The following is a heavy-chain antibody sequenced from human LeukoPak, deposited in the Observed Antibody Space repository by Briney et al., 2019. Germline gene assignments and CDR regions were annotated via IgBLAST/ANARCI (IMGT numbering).Heavy chain of an antibody. CDR1: GFTFSSNS. J-gene: IGHJ4*02. CDR3: AKDSAKKYDDY. V-gene: IGHV3-21*05. Sequence: GGSLRLSCAASGFTFSSNSMNWVRQAPGKGLEWVSYISSSSSYIYYADSVKGRFTISRDNAKNSLYLQMNSLRAEDTAVYYCAKDSAKKYDDYWGQGTLVTVSS. CDR2: ISSSSSYI. D-gene: IGHD2/OR15-2a*01.